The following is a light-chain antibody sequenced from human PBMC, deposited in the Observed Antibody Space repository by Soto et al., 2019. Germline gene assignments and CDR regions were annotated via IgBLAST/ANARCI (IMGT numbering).Light chain of an antibody. CDR1: QSVTSSY. Sequence: EIVLTQSPGTLSLSPGERATLSCRASQSVTSSYLAWYQQKPGQAPRRLIYGASIRATGIPDRFSGSGSGTDFTLTISRLEPEDFELYFCQQYHSSHLTFGQGTKVDIX. CDR3: QQYHSSHLT. J-gene: IGKJ1*01. CDR2: GAS. V-gene: IGKV3-20*01.